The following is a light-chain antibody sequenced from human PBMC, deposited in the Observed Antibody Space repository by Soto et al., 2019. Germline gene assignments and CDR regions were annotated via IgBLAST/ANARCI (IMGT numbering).Light chain of an antibody. J-gene: IGKJ4*01. Sequence: IQLTQSPSSLSASVGDRGTITCRASQDIAIYLAWYQQKPGEATKLLIYAASTLYGGVPSRVSGSGSGTDFALTITSLQAEDFATYDCQQLRLYPSTFGGGTKVDIK. V-gene: IGKV1-9*01. CDR3: QQLRLYPST. CDR2: AAS. CDR1: QDIAIY.